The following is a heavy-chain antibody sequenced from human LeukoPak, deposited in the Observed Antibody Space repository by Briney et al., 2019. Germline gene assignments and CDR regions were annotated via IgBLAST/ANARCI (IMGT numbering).Heavy chain of an antibody. CDR2: IYYSGST. CDR3: ARGDVEMATIFGY. V-gene: IGHV4-39*07. Sequence: SETLSLTCTVSGGSISSSSYYWGWIRQPPGKGLEWIGSIYYSGSTYYNPSLKSRVTISVDTSKNQFSLKLSSVTAADTAVYYCARGDVEMATIFGYWGQGTLVTVSS. J-gene: IGHJ4*02. D-gene: IGHD5-24*01. CDR1: GGSISSSSYY.